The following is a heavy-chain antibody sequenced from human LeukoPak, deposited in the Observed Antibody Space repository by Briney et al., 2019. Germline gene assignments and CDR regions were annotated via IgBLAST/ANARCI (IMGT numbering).Heavy chain of an antibody. CDR1: GFTFSSYG. CDR3: ARDKIAARGFDP. V-gene: IGHV3-74*01. J-gene: IGHJ5*02. Sequence: GGTLRLSCAASGFTFSSYGMSWDRQAPGKGLVWVSRINSDGSSTSYADSVKGRFTISRDNAKNTLYLQMNSLRAEDTAVYYCARDKIAARGFDPWGQGTLVTVSS. D-gene: IGHD6-6*01. CDR2: INSDGSST.